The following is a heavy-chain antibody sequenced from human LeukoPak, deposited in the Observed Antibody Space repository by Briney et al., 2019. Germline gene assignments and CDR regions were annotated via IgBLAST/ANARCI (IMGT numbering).Heavy chain of an antibody. CDR3: TVEEARTDY. CDR2: ISSSSSYI. V-gene: IGHV3-21*01. J-gene: IGHJ4*02. Sequence: PGRSLRLSCAASGFTFSSYSMNWVRQAPGKGLEWVSSISSSSSYIYYADSVKGRFTISRDNAKNSLYLQMNSLRAEDTAVYYCTVEEARTDYWGQGTLVTVSS. CDR1: GFTFSSYS.